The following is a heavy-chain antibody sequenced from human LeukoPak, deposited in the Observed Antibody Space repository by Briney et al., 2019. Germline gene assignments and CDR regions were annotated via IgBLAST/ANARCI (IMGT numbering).Heavy chain of an antibody. CDR1: GFTFSSHW. CDR3: ARDPGTTVDY. Sequence: WGSLRLSCAASGFTFSSHWMSYVRQAPGKWLEWVADIKQGGSEKYYVDSVKGRFTISRDNGKNSLHLQMNSLRAEDTAVYYCARDPGTTVDYWGLGTLVTVSS. D-gene: IGHD1-1*01. J-gene: IGHJ4*02. V-gene: IGHV3-7*01. CDR2: IKQGGSEK.